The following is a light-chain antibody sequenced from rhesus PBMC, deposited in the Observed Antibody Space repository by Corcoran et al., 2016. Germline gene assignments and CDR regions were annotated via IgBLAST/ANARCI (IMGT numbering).Light chain of an antibody. CDR3: LQHSNWPYR. V-gene: IGKV3-24*01. CDR2: GAS. CDR1: QSVSSS. Sequence: EIVMTQSPATLSLSPGERATLSCRASQSVSSSLAWYQQKPGQAPRLLIYGASSRATGIPDRFSGSGSGTDFTLTISSLGPEDVAVYYCLQHSNWPYRFGQGTKVEIK. J-gene: IGKJ2*01.